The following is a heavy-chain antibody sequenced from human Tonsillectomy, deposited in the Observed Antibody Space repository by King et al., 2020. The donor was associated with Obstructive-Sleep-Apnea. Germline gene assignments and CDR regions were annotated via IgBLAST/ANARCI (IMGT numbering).Heavy chain of an antibody. V-gene: IGHV4-4*02. CDR2: IYHTGNT. Sequence: QVQLQESGPGLVKPSGTLSLTCAVSSGSISSSNWWSWVRQPPGKGLEWIGQIYHTGNTNYNPSLKSRVTISVDKSKNQFSLRLSSVTAADTAIYYCAREAYSRGWSLDYWGQGTLAT. D-gene: IGHD6-19*01. CDR3: AREAYSRGWSLDY. CDR1: SGSISSSNW. J-gene: IGHJ4*02.